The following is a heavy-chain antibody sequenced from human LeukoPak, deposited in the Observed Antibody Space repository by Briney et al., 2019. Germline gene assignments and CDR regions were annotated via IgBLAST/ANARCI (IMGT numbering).Heavy chain of an antibody. Sequence: GASVKVSCKASGYTFTGYYMHWVRQAPGQGLEWMGWINPNGGGTNYAQKFQGRVTMTRDTSISTAYMELSRLRSDDTAVYYCARVGSGYDLGYYFDYWGQGTLVTVSS. CDR3: ARVGSGYDLGYYFDY. CDR2: INPNGGGT. D-gene: IGHD5-12*01. V-gene: IGHV1-2*02. CDR1: GYTFTGYY. J-gene: IGHJ4*02.